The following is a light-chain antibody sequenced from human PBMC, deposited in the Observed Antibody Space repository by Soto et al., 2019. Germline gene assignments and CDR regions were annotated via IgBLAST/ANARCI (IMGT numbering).Light chain of an antibody. CDR1: XXDVGSYNL. CDR3: CSYAGSLGV. J-gene: IGLJ2*01. V-gene: IGLV2-23*01. CDR2: EGS. Sequence: QSVLTQPASVSGSPGQSITXSXXXTXXDVGSYNLVSWYQQHPGKAPKLMIYEGSKRPSGVSNRFSGSKSGNTASLTISGLQAEDEADYYCCSYAGSLGVFGGGTKLTVL.